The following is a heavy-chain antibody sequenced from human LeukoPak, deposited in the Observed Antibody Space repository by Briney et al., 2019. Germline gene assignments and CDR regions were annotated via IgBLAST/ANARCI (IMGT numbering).Heavy chain of an antibody. CDR1: GYTFTSYD. D-gene: IGHD4-11*01. V-gene: IGHV1-8*01. CDR3: ARDLMTTVTSSFDY. CDR2: MNPNSGNT. J-gene: IGHJ4*02. Sequence: GASVKVSCKASGYTFTSYDINWVRQATGQGLEWMGWMNPNSGNTGYAQKFQGRVTMTRNTPISTAYMELSSLRSEDTAVYYCARDLMTTVTSSFDYWGQGTLVTVSS.